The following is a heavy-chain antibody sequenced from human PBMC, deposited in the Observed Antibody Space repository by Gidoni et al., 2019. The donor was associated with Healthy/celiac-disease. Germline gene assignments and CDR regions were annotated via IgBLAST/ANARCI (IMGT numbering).Heavy chain of an antibody. V-gene: IGHV3-33*01. CDR1: GFTFSSYG. D-gene: IGHD6-13*01. J-gene: IGHJ5*02. Sequence: QVQLVESVGGVVPPGRSLRLSCAAAGFTFSSYGMHWVRQAPGMGLEWGAVIWYDGSNKEYADAVKGRLTIDRDNDKNTLYLQMNSLRAEDTAVYYCARDMIAAAGTGWLDPWGQGTLVTVSS. CDR2: IWYDGSNK. CDR3: ARDMIAAAGTGWLDP.